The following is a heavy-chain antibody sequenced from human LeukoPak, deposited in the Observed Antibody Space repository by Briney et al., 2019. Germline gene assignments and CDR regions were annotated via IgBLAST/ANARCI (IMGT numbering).Heavy chain of an antibody. CDR3: RRGTDSSSWYWLAP. V-gene: IGHV3-53*04. D-gene: IGHD6-13*01. J-gene: IGHJ5*02. CDR2: IYSGGTT. Sequence: GVSVRLSGAASRFTVSSNYRMRVGQAPGKGWEGGTVIYSGGTTYYPNSVKGRFTISRHNFNNTLLHQRNSLRAEATAVYYVRRGTDSSSWYWLAPWRQESLVTVSS. CDR1: RFTVSSNY.